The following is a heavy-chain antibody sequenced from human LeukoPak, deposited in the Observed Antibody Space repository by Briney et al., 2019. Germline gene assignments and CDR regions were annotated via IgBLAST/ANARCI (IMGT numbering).Heavy chain of an antibody. Sequence: GGSLRLSCVASGFSFGSYALTWVRQAPGKGLEWVSGISGSGTTTYYADSVKGRFTISRDNSKNTLYLQMNSLRAEDTAVYYCAKDQTEWELLVNFDYWGQGTLVTVSS. CDR2: ISGSGTTT. J-gene: IGHJ4*02. V-gene: IGHV3-23*01. D-gene: IGHD1-26*01. CDR3: AKDQTEWELLVNFDY. CDR1: GFSFGSYA.